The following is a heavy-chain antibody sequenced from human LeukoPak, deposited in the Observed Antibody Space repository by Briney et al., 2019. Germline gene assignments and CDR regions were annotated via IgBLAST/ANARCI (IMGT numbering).Heavy chain of an antibody. CDR2: IYHSGST. V-gene: IGHV4-38-2*02. CDR3: ARGVGLTQGGTFDY. Sequence: AETLSLTCTVSGYSISSGFYWGWIRQPPGKGLEWIGSIYHSGSTHYSSSLKSRVAISVDTSKNQLSLRMSSVTAADTAVYYCARGVGLTQGGTFDYWGQGTLVTVSS. D-gene: IGHD1-26*01. CDR1: GYSISSGFY. J-gene: IGHJ4*02.